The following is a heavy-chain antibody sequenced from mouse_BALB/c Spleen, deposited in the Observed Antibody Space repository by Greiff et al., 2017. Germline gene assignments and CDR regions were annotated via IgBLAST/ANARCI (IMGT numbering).Heavy chain of an antibody. Sequence: QVQLQQSGAELMKPGASVKISCKATGYTFSSYWIEWVKQRPGHGLEWIGEILPGSGSTNYNEKFKGKATFTADTSSNTAYMQLSSLTSEDSAVYYCARGGSNRFAYWGQGTLVTVSA. CDR1: GYTFSSYW. V-gene: IGHV1-9*01. D-gene: IGHD1-1*01. CDR2: ILPGSGST. J-gene: IGHJ3*01. CDR3: ARGGSNRFAY.